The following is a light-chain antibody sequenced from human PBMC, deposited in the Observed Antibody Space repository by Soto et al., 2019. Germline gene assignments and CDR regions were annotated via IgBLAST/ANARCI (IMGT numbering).Light chain of an antibody. CDR3: SSYTSSSSYV. J-gene: IGLJ1*01. CDR1: SSDVGGYKY. Sequence: QSALTQPASVSGSPGQSIAISCTGTSSDVGGYKYVSWYQQHPGKAPKLLIYDVSNRPSGVFDRFSGSKSGNTASLTISGLQSEDEADYYCSSYTSSSSYVFGTGTQLTVL. CDR2: DVS. V-gene: IGLV2-14*01.